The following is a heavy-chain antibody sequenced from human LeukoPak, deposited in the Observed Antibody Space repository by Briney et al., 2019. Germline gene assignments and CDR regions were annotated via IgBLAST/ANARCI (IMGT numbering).Heavy chain of an antibody. CDR3: ARAATATVTTPHARYYYYYMDV. D-gene: IGHD4-17*01. J-gene: IGHJ6*03. Sequence: PSQTLSLTCTVSGGSLSSRSYYWSWIRQPAGKGLAWIGRIYTSGSTNYNPSLNSRVTISVDTSKNQFSLKLSSVTAADAAVYYCARAATATVTTPHARYYYYYMDVWGKGTTVTVSS. CDR2: IYTSGST. V-gene: IGHV4-61*02. CDR1: GGSLSSRSYY.